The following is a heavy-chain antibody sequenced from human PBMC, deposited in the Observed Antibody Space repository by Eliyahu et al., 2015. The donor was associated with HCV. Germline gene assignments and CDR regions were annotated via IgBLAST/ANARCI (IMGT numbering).Heavy chain of an antibody. CDR1: GASISSINYY. Sequence: QVQLQESGPGLLKPSETLSLTCTVSGASISSINYYWGWIRRPPGKGLEWIGSXYFSGSTYYKPSXKSRVAISVDTSKNQFSLTVRSVTAADTATYYCAGNSKSGDYGSFDSWGQGTLVTVSS. D-gene: IGHD4-17*01. J-gene: IGHJ4*02. V-gene: IGHV4-39*01. CDR2: XYFSGST. CDR3: AGNSKSGDYGSFDS.